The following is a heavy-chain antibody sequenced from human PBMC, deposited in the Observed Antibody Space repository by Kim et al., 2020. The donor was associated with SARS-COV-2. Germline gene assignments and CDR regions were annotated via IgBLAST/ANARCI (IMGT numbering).Heavy chain of an antibody. CDR3: AREAAMVRGVMNAFDI. CDR2: ISYDGSYK. J-gene: IGHJ3*02. CDR1: GISFSGYA. Sequence: GSLRLSCAASGISFSGYAMHWVRQAPGKGLEWVAVISYDGSYKDYADSVKGRFSISRDNSKNTLYLQMNSLRAEDTALYYCAREAAMVRGVMNAFDIWGQGTRVTVSS. D-gene: IGHD3-10*01. V-gene: IGHV3-30*04.